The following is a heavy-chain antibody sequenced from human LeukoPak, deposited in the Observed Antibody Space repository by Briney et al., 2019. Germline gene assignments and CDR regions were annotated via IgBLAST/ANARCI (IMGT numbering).Heavy chain of an antibody. CDR1: GFTFNTYG. J-gene: IGHJ4*02. CDR2: IRYDGSDK. Sequence: GGSLRLSCAASGFTFNTYGMHWVRQAPGKGLEWVTFIRYDGSDKYYAESVKGRFPISRDNSKNTLYLQMNSLRAEDTAVYYCAMGPSGYSSGWFYYFDSWGQGTLVTVSS. V-gene: IGHV3-30*02. CDR3: AMGPSGYSSGWFYYFDS. D-gene: IGHD6-19*01.